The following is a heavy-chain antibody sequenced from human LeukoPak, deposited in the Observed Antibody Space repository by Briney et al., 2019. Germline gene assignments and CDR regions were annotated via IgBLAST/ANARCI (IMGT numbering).Heavy chain of an antibody. J-gene: IGHJ4*02. CDR3: TRRFGGHSGWAGYHDS. CDR1: GFSFGAYT. Sequence: PGGSLRLSCVASGFSFGAYTMHWVRQAPGKGLEYVSAIRSDGSSTFQPNSVKGRFTISRDNSKSTLYLQMGSLRAEDTAVYYCTRRFGGHSGWAGYHDSWGQGTLVTVSS. V-gene: IGHV3-64*01. CDR2: IRSDGSST. D-gene: IGHD6-19*01.